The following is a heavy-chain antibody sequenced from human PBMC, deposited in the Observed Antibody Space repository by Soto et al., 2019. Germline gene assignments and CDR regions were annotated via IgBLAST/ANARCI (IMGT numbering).Heavy chain of an antibody. CDR1: GFTFSTYG. D-gene: IGHD4-17*01. CDR3: AKDLQSYGDYDYYCYGMDV. V-gene: IGHV3-30*18. J-gene: IGHJ6*02. Sequence: QVQLVESGGGEVQPGRSLTISCAASGFTFSTYGMHWVRQTPAKGLGGGQFIPYDGTNKFYSDSVKGRFTISRDNFKNTLTLQMNSLRADDTAVYSCAKDLQSYGDYDYYCYGMDVWGLGTRVTVSS. CDR2: IPYDGTNK.